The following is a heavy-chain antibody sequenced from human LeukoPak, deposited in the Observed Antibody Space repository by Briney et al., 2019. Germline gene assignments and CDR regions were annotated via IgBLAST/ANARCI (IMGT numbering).Heavy chain of an antibody. Sequence: GASVRVSCKASGGTFSSYAISWVRQAPGQGLEWMGIINPSGGSTSYAQKFQGRVTMTRDTSTSTVYMELSSLRSEGTAVYYCARERSDYYDAFDIWGQGTMVTVSS. D-gene: IGHD3-10*01. CDR1: GGTFSSYA. V-gene: IGHV1-46*01. J-gene: IGHJ3*02. CDR2: INPSGGST. CDR3: ARERSDYYDAFDI.